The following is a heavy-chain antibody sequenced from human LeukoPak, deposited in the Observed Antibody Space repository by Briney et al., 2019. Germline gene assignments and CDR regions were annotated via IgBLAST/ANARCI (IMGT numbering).Heavy chain of an antibody. J-gene: IGHJ4*02. CDR2: IYYSGST. V-gene: IGHV4-61*01. Sequence: SETLSLTCTVSGGSVGSGSYYWSWIRQPPGKGLEWIGYIYYSGSTNYNPSLKSRVTISVDTSKNQFSPKLSSVTAADTAVYYCARYYGGNSEFDYWGQGTLVTVSS. CDR1: GGSVGSGSYY. D-gene: IGHD4-23*01. CDR3: ARYYGGNSEFDY.